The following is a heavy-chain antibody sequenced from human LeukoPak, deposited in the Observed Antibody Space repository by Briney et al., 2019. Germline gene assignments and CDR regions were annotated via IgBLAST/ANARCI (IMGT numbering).Heavy chain of an antibody. D-gene: IGHD4-17*01. CDR2: ISGSGGNT. Sequence: AGGSLRLSCAASGFTFSSYAMSWVRQAPGKGLEWVSGISGSGGNTYCADSVKGRFTISRDNSKNTLYLQMSSLRAEDTAVYYCAKDLYTYGTTPLDYWGQGTLVTVSS. CDR1: GFTFSSYA. CDR3: AKDLYTYGTTPLDY. J-gene: IGHJ4*02. V-gene: IGHV3-23*01.